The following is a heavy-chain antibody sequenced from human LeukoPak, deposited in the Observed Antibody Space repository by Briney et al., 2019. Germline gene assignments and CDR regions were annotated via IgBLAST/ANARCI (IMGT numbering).Heavy chain of an antibody. CDR1: GFTFSSYW. CDR2: IKQDGSEK. CDR3: ARAISTGALYDYVWGSYRSDAFDI. D-gene: IGHD3-16*02. V-gene: IGHV3-7*01. J-gene: IGHJ3*02. Sequence: GGSLRLSCAASGFTFSSYWMSWVRQAPGKGLEWVANIKQDGSEKYYVDSVKGRFTISRDNAKNSLYLKMNSLRAEDTAVDYCARAISTGALYDYVWGSYRSDAFDIWGQGTMVTVSS.